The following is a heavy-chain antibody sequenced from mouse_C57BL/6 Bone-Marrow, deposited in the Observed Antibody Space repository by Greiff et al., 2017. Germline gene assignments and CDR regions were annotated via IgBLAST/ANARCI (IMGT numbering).Heavy chain of an antibody. J-gene: IGHJ4*01. CDR2: IAPENGDT. V-gene: IGHV14-4*01. CDR3: TPRVLWGNSYAMDY. CDR1: GFNIKDDY. D-gene: IGHD2-1*01. Sequence: VQLKESGAELVRPGASVKLSCTASGFNIKDDYMHWVKQRPEQGLAWIGWIAPENGDTEYASKFQGKATITADTSSNPAYLQLSSLTSEDTAVYYCTPRVLWGNSYAMDYWGQGTSVTVSS.